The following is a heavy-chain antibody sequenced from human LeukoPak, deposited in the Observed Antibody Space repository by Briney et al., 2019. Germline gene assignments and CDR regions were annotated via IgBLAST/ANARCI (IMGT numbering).Heavy chain of an antibody. V-gene: IGHV4-4*07. Sequence: PSETLSLTCTVSGGSVSNYFWSWIRQPAGKGLEWIGRIYTSGSTNYNPSLSNRVTMSIDTSKNQFSLKLSSLTAADTAVYYCARDASVSIYGGDCYPVDWGQGTLVTVSS. CDR1: GGSVSNYF. D-gene: IGHD2-21*02. J-gene: IGHJ4*02. CDR3: ARDASVSIYGGDCYPVD. CDR2: IYTSGST.